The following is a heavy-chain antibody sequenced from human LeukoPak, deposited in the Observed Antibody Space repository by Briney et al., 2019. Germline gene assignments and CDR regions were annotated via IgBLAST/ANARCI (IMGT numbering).Heavy chain of an antibody. D-gene: IGHD3-10*01. CDR2: IVVGSGNT. CDR3: AADRAGSRVRFDP. J-gene: IGHJ5*02. CDR1: GYTFTSYG. Sequence: SVKVSCKASGYTFTSYGISWVRQAPGQRLEWIGWIVVGSGNTNYAQKFQERVTITRDMSTSTAYMELSSLRSEDTAVYYCAADRAGSRVRFDPWGQGTLVTVSS. V-gene: IGHV1-58*02.